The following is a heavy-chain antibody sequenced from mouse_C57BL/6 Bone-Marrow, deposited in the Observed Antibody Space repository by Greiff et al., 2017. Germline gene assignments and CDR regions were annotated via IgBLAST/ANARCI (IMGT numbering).Heavy chain of an antibody. J-gene: IGHJ4*01. CDR2: IRSKSNNYAT. V-gene: IGHV10-1*01. CDR1: GFSFNTYA. Sequence: DVMLVESGGGLVQPKGSLKLSCAASGFSFNTYAMNWVRQAPGKGLEWVARIRSKSNNYATYYADSVKDRFTISRDDSESMLYLQMNNLKTEDTAMYYCVRFYDGYSDAMDYWGQGTSVTVSS. D-gene: IGHD2-3*01. CDR3: VRFYDGYSDAMDY.